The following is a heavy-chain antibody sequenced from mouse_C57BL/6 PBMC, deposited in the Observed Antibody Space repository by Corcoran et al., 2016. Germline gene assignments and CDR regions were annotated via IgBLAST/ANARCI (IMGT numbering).Heavy chain of an antibody. J-gene: IGHJ2*01. CDR2: IDPEDGVT. V-gene: IGHV14-1*01. Sequence: EVQLQQSGAELVRPGASVKLSCTASGFNIKDYYMHWVKQRPEQGLEWIGRIDPEDGVTEYAPKFQGKATMTADTSSNTAYLQLSSLTSEDTAVYYCTRIYYGNYGDYWGQGTTLTVSS. CDR1: GFNIKDYY. D-gene: IGHD2-1*01. CDR3: TRIYYGNYGDY.